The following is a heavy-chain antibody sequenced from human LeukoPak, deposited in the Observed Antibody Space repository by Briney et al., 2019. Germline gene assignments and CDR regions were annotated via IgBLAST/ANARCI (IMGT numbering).Heavy chain of an antibody. D-gene: IGHD3-10*01. V-gene: IGHV3-74*01. CDR2: INSDGSST. Sequence: PGGSLRLSCAASGFTFSSYWMHWVRQAPGKGLVWVSRINSDGSSTSYADSVKGRFTISGDNAKNTLYLQMNSLRAEDTAVYYCARGFGGNGSVVRGAFDIWGQGTMVTVSS. CDR3: ARGFGGNGSVVRGAFDI. CDR1: GFTFSSYW. J-gene: IGHJ3*02.